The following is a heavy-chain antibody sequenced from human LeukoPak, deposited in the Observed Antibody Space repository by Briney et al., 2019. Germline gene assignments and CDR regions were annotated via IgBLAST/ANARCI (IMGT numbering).Heavy chain of an antibody. D-gene: IGHD2-2*02. CDR2: IIPILGIA. V-gene: IGHV1-69*04. J-gene: IGHJ5*02. CDR3: ARRHCSSTSCYIGRRNWFDP. CDR1: GGTFSSYA. Sequence: GSSVKVSCTASGGTFSSYAISWVRQAPGQGLEWMGRIIPILGIANYAQKFQGRVTITADKSTSTAYMELSSLRSEDTAVYYCARRHCSSTSCYIGRRNWFDPWGQGTLVTVSS.